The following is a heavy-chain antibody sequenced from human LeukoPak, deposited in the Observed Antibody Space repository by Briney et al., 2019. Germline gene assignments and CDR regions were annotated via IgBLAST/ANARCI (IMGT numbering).Heavy chain of an antibody. D-gene: IGHD2-2*01. CDR2: ISDIGSI. Sequence: PSETLSLTCTVSGGSISSYYWSWIRQPPGKGLEWIAYISDIGSINYNPSLKSRVTISLDTSKNQFSLKLSSVTAADTAVYYCARGGDIVVVPAAPHYNWFDPWGQGTLVTVSS. CDR3: ARGGDIVVVPAAPHYNWFDP. CDR1: GGSISSYY. V-gene: IGHV4-59*12. J-gene: IGHJ5*02.